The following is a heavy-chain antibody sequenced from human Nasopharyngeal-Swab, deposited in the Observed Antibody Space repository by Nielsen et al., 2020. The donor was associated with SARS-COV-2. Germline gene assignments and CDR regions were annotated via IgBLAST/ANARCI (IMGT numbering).Heavy chain of an antibody. Sequence: GESLKISCADTGFTFSYYAMNWVRQAPGKGLEWVSGISDGGGSTSYADSAKGRFTISRDNSKKTLYLQMNSLTAEDTAVYYCAKVLAAAVAYYYGMDVWGQGTTVTFSS. CDR1: GFTFSYYA. CDR3: AKVLAAAVAYYYGMDV. V-gene: IGHV3-23*01. CDR2: ISDGGGST. D-gene: IGHD6-13*01. J-gene: IGHJ6*02.